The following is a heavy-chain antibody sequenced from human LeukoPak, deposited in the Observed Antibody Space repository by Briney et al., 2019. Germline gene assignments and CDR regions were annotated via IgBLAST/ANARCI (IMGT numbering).Heavy chain of an antibody. D-gene: IGHD3-10*01. CDR1: GFTFSSYA. CDR3: AKPPDYYGSGSYSDY. J-gene: IGHJ4*02. CDR2: ISGSGGST. V-gene: IGHV3-23*01. Sequence: PGGSLRLSCAASGFTFSSYAMSWVRQAPGKGLEWVSAISGSGGSTYYADSVKGRFTISRDNSKSTLYLQMNSLRAEDTAVYYCAKPPDYYGSGSYSDYWGQGTLVTVSS.